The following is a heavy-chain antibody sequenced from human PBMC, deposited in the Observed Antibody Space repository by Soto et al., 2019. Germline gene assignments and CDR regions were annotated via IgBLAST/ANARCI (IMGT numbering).Heavy chain of an antibody. CDR1: RFSLSTYG. D-gene: IGHD5-12*01. V-gene: IGHV3-30*18. CDR3: AKDAPRYSGFDFSQ. Sequence: QVQLVESGGGVVQPGRSLRLSCEASRFSLSTYGMHWVRQAPGKGLEWVAVISYDGSNKYHADSVKGRFTISRDNSRNTLYLQMNSLRLDDTAVYYCAKDAPRYSGFDFSQWGQGTLVTVSS. J-gene: IGHJ4*02. CDR2: ISYDGSNK.